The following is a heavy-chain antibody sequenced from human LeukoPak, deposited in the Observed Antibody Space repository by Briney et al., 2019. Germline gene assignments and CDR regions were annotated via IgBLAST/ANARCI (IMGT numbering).Heavy chain of an antibody. J-gene: IGHJ3*02. Sequence: PSETLSLTCTVSGGSISSYYWSWIRQPPGKGLEWIGYIYYSGSTNYNPSLKSPVTISVDTSKNQFSLKLSSVTAADTAFYYCARYIVSYPHDAFDIWGQGTMVTVSS. CDR2: IYYSGST. CDR1: GGSISSYY. CDR3: ARYIVSYPHDAFDI. V-gene: IGHV4-59*01. D-gene: IGHD1-26*01.